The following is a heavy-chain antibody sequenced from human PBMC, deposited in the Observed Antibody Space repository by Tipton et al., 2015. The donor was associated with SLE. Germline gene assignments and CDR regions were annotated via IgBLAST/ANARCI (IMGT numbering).Heavy chain of an antibody. CDR2: IHYSGTT. CDR3: ARTLGAIAHTVYDAFDI. CDR1: GGPISRYS. J-gene: IGHJ3*02. Sequence: TLSLTCTVSGGPISRYSWNWIRQPPGKGLEWIGYIHYSGTTHDNPSLKSRVTMSVDMSKNQFSLRLTSVTAADTAVYYCARTLGAIAHTVYDAFDIWGQGKMVTVSS. D-gene: IGHD1-26*01. V-gene: IGHV4-59*01.